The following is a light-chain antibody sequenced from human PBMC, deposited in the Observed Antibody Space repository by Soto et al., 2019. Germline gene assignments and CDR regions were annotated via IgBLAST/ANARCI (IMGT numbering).Light chain of an antibody. CDR1: QSIATY. V-gene: IGKV1-39*01. CDR2: GAS. Sequence: IQMTQSPSSLSASVGDRVTITCRAGQSIATYLSWYRQKPGKAPELLIYGASRLQSGVPTRFTGSGSGTDFTLTTSSLQPEDFATYYCQQSYSSWTFGQGTRLEIK. CDR3: QQSYSSWT. J-gene: IGKJ2*02.